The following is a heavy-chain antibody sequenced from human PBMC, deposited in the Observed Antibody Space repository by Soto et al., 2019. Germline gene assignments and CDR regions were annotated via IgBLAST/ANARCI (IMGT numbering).Heavy chain of an antibody. CDR2: VSYSGTT. Sequence: QLQLQESGPGLVKPSETLSLTCTVSGDSISSNGYHWGWIRQPPGKGLEWIASVSYSGTTYYHPSLKSSLTISVDPSKNQFSLKLRSVTAADTAVYYCARHSSPYSYSDWFDPWGKGTLVTVSS. CDR1: GDSISSNGYH. D-gene: IGHD1-26*01. J-gene: IGHJ5*02. V-gene: IGHV4-39*01. CDR3: ARHSSPYSYSDWFDP.